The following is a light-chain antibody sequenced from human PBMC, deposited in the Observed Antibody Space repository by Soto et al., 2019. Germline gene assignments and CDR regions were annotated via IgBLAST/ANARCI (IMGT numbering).Light chain of an antibody. J-gene: IGKJ4*01. Sequence: DIQMTQSPSSLSASVGDRVTITCLASQSISSYLNWYQQKPGKAPKLLIYAASSLQSGVPSRFSGSGSGTDFTLTISSRQPEDFATYYCQQSYSTPPELTFGGGTKVEIK. CDR2: AAS. CDR3: QQSYSTPPELT. V-gene: IGKV1-39*01. CDR1: QSISSY.